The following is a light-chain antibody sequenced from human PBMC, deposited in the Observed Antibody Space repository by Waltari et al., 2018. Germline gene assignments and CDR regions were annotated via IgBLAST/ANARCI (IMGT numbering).Light chain of an antibody. CDR1: QSISHL. CDR3: QRYDDYPPT. J-gene: IGKJ4*01. Sequence: DIQMTQSPSTLSASVGDRVTITCRASQSISHLLAWYQQKPGKAPKLLISKASSLEKEVPSRFSGSGSGTEFTLTITNLQPDDFATFYCQRYDDYPPTFGGGTKVEIK. CDR2: KAS. V-gene: IGKV1-5*03.